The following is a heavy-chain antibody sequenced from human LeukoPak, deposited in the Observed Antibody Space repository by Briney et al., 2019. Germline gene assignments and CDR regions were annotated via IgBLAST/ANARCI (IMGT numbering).Heavy chain of an antibody. Sequence: PGGSLRLSCAASGFTFSSYGMHWVRQAPGKGLEWVAVISYDGSNKYYADSVKGRFTISRDNSKNTLYLQMNSLRAEDTAVYYCVKEIAFYDYWGQGTLVTVSS. CDR1: GFTFSSYG. CDR3: VKEIAFYDY. J-gene: IGHJ4*02. D-gene: IGHD3-16*01. CDR2: ISYDGSNK. V-gene: IGHV3-30*18.